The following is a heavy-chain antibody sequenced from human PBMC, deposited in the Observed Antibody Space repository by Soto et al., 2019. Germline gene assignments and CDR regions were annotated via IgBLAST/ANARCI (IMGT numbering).Heavy chain of an antibody. V-gene: IGHV1-18*01. J-gene: IGHJ3*02. CDR1: GYTFTSYG. Sequence: EXSVKVSFNASGYTFTSYGISLVRQAPGQGLEWMGWISAYNGNTNYAQKLRGRVTMTTDTSTSTAYMELRSLRSDDTAVYYCARFGIAGAFDIWGQGTMVTVS. CDR2: ISAYNGNT. D-gene: IGHD6-13*01. CDR3: ARFGIAGAFDI.